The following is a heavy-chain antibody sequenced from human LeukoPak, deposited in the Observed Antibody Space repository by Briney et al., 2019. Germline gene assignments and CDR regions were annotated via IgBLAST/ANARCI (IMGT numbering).Heavy chain of an antibody. V-gene: IGHV3-53*01. Sequence: GGSLRLSCAASGFTVSSNYMSWVRQAPGKGLEWVSVIYSGGSTYYADSVKGRFTISRDNAKNSLYLQMNSLRAEDTAVYYCARDDYTSGFDYWGQGTLVTVSS. CDR2: IYSGGST. CDR1: GFTVSSNY. D-gene: IGHD4-11*01. J-gene: IGHJ4*02. CDR3: ARDDYTSGFDY.